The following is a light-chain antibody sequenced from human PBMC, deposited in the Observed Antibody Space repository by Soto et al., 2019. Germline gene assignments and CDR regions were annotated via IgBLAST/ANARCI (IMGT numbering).Light chain of an antibody. V-gene: IGKV3-20*01. CDR2: AAS. Sequence: ESVLTQSPGTLSLSPGERAALSCRASQSVSSSYLAWYQQKSGQAPRLLIYAASTRATGIPDRFSGSGSGTDFTLTINRLEPEDFAVYYCQQYHSSPYTFGQGTKLEIK. CDR3: QQYHSSPYT. CDR1: QSVSSSY. J-gene: IGKJ2*01.